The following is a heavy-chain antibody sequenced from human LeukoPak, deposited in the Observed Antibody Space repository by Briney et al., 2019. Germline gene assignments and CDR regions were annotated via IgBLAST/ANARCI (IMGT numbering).Heavy chain of an antibody. CDR2: ISYDGSNK. CDR3: AKGSGSSSWYSPRADYYYYGMDV. D-gene: IGHD6-13*01. J-gene: IGHJ6*02. Sequence: GGSLRLSCAASGFTFSSYGIHWVRQAPGKGLEWVAVISYDGSNKYYADSVKGRFTISRDNSKNTLYLQMNSLRAEDTAVYYCAKGSGSSSWYSPRADYYYYGMDVWGQGTTVTVSS. CDR1: GFTFSSYG. V-gene: IGHV3-30*18.